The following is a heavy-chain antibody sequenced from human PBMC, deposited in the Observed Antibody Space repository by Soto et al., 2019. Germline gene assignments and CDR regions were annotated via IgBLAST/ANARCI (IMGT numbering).Heavy chain of an antibody. CDR1: GGSFSGYY. Sequence: QVQLQQWGAGLLKPSETLSLTCAVYGGSFSGYYWSWIRQPPGKGLEWIGEINHSGSTNYNLSLKRRVTISVDTSKNQFSLKLSSVTAADTAVYYCARDVGATRGYFDYWGQGTLVTVSS. J-gene: IGHJ4*02. V-gene: IGHV4-34*01. D-gene: IGHD1-26*01. CDR3: ARDVGATRGYFDY. CDR2: INHSGST.